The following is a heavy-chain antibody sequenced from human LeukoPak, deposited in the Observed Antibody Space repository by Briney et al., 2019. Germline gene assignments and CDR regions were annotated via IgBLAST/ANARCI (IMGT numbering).Heavy chain of an antibody. CDR2: INHSGST. D-gene: IGHD5-12*01. V-gene: IGHV4-34*01. CDR1: GGSFSGYY. CDR3: ARIRGYSGYPKKYYFDY. J-gene: IGHJ4*02. Sequence: SETLSLTCAVYGGSFSGYYWSWIRQPPGKGLEWIGEINHSGSTNYNPSLKSRVTISVGTSKNQFSLKLSSVTAADTAVYYCARIRGYSGYPKKYYFDYWGQGTLVTVSS.